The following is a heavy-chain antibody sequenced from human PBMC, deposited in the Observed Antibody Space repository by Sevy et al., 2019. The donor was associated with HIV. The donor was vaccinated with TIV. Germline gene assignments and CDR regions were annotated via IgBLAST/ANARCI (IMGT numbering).Heavy chain of an antibody. J-gene: IGHJ6*02. D-gene: IGHD3-10*01. Sequence: GGSLRLSCAASGFTFSSYSMNWVRQAPGKGLEWVSYISSSSTIYYADAVKGRITISRDNAKNSLYLQMSSLRADDTALYYCARVPSTGRYGMDVWGQGTMVTVSS. V-gene: IGHV3-48*01. CDR3: ARVPSTGRYGMDV. CDR1: GFTFSSYS. CDR2: ISSSSTI.